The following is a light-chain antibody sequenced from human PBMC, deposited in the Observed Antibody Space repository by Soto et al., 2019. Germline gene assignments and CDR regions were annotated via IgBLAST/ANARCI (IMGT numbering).Light chain of an antibody. V-gene: IGLV1-47*01. J-gene: IGLJ3*02. CDR1: SSNIGSNY. Sequence: QAVVTQPPSASGTPGQRVTISCFGSSSNIGSNYVYWYQQLPGTAPKLLIYRNNQRPSGVPDRFSGSKSGTSASLAISGLRSEDEADYYCAAWDDSLSGRVFGGGTKLTVL. CDR2: RNN. CDR3: AAWDDSLSGRV.